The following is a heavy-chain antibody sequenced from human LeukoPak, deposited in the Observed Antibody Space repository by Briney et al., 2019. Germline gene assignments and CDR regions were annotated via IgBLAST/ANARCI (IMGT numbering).Heavy chain of an antibody. CDR1: GGTFSSYA. CDR2: IIPIFGTA. J-gene: IGHJ5*02. V-gene: IGHV1-69*05. CDR3: ARSGKDYYDSSGYYLNWFDP. Sequence: ASVKVSCKASGGTFSSYAISWVRQAPGQGLEWMGGIIPIFGTANYAQKLQGRVTMTTDTSTSTAYMELSSLRSEDTAVYYCARSGKDYYDSSGYYLNWFDPWGQGTLVTVSS. D-gene: IGHD3-22*01.